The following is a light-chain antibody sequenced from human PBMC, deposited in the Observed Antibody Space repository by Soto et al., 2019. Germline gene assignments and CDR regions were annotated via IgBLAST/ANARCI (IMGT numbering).Light chain of an antibody. V-gene: IGKV1-39*01. CDR2: AAS. CDR3: QQTYNTRRT. J-gene: IGKJ1*01. CDR1: QSIATY. Sequence: DIQMTQSPSSLSASVGDRVIITCRASQSIATYLNWYQQKPGKAPKLLIYAASTLQSGVPSRFSGSGSGTEFTLTISSLQPEEFTTYYCQQTYNTRRTFGQGTKVEIK.